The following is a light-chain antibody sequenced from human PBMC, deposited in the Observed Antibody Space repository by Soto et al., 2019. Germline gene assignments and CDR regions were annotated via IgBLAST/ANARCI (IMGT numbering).Light chain of an antibody. J-gene: IGKJ4*01. CDR3: QQYGSLPVT. V-gene: IGKV3-20*01. Sequence: VLTQSPGTLSLSLGERATLSCRASQRVTSSFLAWYQQVPGQPPRLLIYAASTRATGIPLRFTGGGSGTDFSLTIDRLEPEDSAVYFCQQYGSLPVTFGRGTKV. CDR2: AAS. CDR1: QRVTSSF.